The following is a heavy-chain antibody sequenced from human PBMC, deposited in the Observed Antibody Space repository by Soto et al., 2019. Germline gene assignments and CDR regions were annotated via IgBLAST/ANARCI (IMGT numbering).Heavy chain of an antibody. V-gene: IGHV1-69*01. CDR1: GGIFSTYA. Sequence: QVQLVQSGAEVKKPGSSVKVSCKASGGIFSTYAISWLRQAPGQGLEWMGGIIPIFGTPNYAQRFQGRVNITADESTSTDYMELSRLRSEDTAVYYCARDRDDYGSGNYYNRIDFWGHGTLVTVSS. D-gene: IGHD3-10*01. J-gene: IGHJ4*01. CDR3: ARDRDDYGSGNYYNRIDF. CDR2: IIPIFGTP.